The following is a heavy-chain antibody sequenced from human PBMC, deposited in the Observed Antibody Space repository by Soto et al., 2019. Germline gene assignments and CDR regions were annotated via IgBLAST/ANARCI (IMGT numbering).Heavy chain of an antibody. J-gene: IGHJ4*02. CDR2: IYTSGST. V-gene: IGHV4-4*07. CDR3: ARDGSSSGWYYFDY. CDR1: GGSISSYY. D-gene: IGHD6-19*01. Sequence: SETLSLTCTVSGGSISSYYWSWIRQPAGKGLEWIGRIYTSGSTNYNPPLKSRVTMSVDTSKNQFSLKLSSVTAADTAVYYCARDGSSSGWYYFDYWGQGTLVTVSS.